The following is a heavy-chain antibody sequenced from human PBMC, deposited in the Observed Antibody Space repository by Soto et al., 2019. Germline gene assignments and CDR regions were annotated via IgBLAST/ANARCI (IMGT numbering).Heavy chain of an antibody. V-gene: IGHV3-30*18. CDR3: AKDGGAAAAGYYFDY. CDR2: ISYNGNDK. J-gene: IGHJ4*02. D-gene: IGHD6-13*01. Sequence: GGSLSLSCAASGFTFSSDGMHWFRQAPCKGLEWVAVISYNGNDKYHADSVKGRFTVSRDNSKNTLYLQMNSLRPEDTAVYHCAKDGGAAAAGYYFDYWGQGTLVTVS. CDR1: GFTFSSDG.